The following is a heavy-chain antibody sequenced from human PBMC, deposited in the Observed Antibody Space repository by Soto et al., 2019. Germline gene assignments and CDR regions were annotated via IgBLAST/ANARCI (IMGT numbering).Heavy chain of an antibody. CDR3: ARGRDYYDSSGYYSAPGAFDI. V-gene: IGHV4-59*01. Sequence: SETLALTCSVSGGSISTYYGSWIRQPEGKGLEWIGYIYYSGSTNYNPSLKSRVTISVDTSKNQFSLKLSSVTAADTAVYYCARGRDYYDSSGYYSAPGAFDIWGQGTMVTVSS. CDR1: GGSISTYY. CDR2: IYYSGST. D-gene: IGHD3-22*01. J-gene: IGHJ3*02.